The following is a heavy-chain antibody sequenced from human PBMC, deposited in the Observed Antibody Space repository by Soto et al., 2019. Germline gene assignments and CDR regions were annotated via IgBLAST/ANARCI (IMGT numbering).Heavy chain of an antibody. CDR2: ISGSGGST. CDR3: AKDRGSSWFSDFDY. V-gene: IGHV3-23*01. J-gene: IGHJ4*02. D-gene: IGHD6-19*01. Sequence: GGSLRLSCAASGFTSSSYAMGWVRQAPGKGLEWVSSISGSGGSTYYADSVKGRFSISRDNSKSTLYLQMNSLRAEDTAIFYCAKDRGSSWFSDFDYWGQGILVTVSS. CDR1: GFTSSSYA.